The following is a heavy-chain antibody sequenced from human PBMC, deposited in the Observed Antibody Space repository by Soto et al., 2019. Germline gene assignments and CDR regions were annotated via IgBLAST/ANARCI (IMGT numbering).Heavy chain of an antibody. CDR3: ARDRGYCSGGSCYPLYFDY. J-gene: IGHJ4*02. V-gene: IGHV3-33*01. Sequence: QVQLVESGGGVVQPGRSLRLSCAASGFTFSSYGMHWVRQAPGKGLEWVAVIWYDGSNKYYADSVKGRFTISRDNSKNXLXXQMNSLRAEDTAVYYCARDRGYCSGGSCYPLYFDYWGQGTLVTVSS. D-gene: IGHD2-15*01. CDR1: GFTFSSYG. CDR2: IWYDGSNK.